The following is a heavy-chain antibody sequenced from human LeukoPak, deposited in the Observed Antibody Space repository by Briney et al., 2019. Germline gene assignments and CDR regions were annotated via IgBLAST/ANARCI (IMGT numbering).Heavy chain of an antibody. CDR2: IYSGGST. D-gene: IGHD3-22*01. CDR1: GFTVSSNY. CDR3: VRADSSGYYYFDY. V-gene: IGHV3-53*01. J-gene: IGHJ4*02. Sequence: GGSVRLSCAASGFTVSSNYMSWVRQAPGKGLEWVSVIYSGGSTYYADSVKGRFTISRDNSKNTLYLQMNSLRAEDTAVYYCVRADSSGYYYFDYWGQGTLVTVSS.